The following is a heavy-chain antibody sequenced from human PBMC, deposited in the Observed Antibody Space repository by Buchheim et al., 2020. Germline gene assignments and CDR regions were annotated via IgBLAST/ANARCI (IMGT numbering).Heavy chain of an antibody. Sequence: EVQLLESGGGLVQPGGSLRLSCAASGFTFSSYAMSWVRQAPGKGLEWVSAISGSGGSTYYADSVNGRFTISRDNSKHTLYLPMNSLRAEDTAVYYCAKDPGAELELGGRYFDLWGRGTL. J-gene: IGHJ2*01. CDR3: AKDPGAELELGGRYFDL. D-gene: IGHD1-7*01. CDR1: GFTFSSYA. V-gene: IGHV3-23*01. CDR2: ISGSGGST.